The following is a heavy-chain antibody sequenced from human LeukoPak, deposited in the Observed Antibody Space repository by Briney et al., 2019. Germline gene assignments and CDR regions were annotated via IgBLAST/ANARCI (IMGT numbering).Heavy chain of an antibody. V-gene: IGHV4-34*01. Sequence: SETLSLTCAVYGGSFSAYYWTWIRQPPGKGLEWIGEINHSGSSNYNSSLRSRVTISVDTSYKQFSLRLSSVTAADTAVYYCAPRGDIEHSYVYGKWFAPWGEGTRVTVSS. J-gene: IGHJ5*02. CDR3: APRGDIEHSYVYGKWFAP. CDR1: GGSFSAYY. CDR2: INHSGSS. D-gene: IGHD5-18*01.